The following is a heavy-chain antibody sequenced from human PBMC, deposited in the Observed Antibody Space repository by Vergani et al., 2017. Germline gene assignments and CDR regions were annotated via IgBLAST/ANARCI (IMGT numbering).Heavy chain of an antibody. Sequence: QVQLQESGPGLVKPSETLSLTCTVSGGSISSYYWSWIRQPPGKGLEWIGYIYYSGSTNYNPSLKSRVTISVDTSKNQFSLKLSSVTAADTAVYYCARDRGRGSSSWYLIDWFDPWGQGTLVTVS. V-gene: IGHV4-59*01. J-gene: IGHJ5*02. CDR3: ARDRGRGSSSWYLIDWFDP. D-gene: IGHD6-13*01. CDR2: IYYSGST. CDR1: GGSISSYY.